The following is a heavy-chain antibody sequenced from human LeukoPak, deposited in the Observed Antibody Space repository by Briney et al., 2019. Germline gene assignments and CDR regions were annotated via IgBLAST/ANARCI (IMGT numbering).Heavy chain of an antibody. CDR2: IYYSGST. Sequence: PSETLSLTCTVSGGSISSYYWSWIRQPPGKGLEWIGNIYYSGSTNYNPSLKSRVTISVDTSKNQFSLKLSSVTAADTAVYYCASSHYDSSGSLFDYWGQGTLVTVSS. CDR1: GGSISSYY. V-gene: IGHV4-59*01. CDR3: ASSHYDSSGSLFDY. J-gene: IGHJ4*02. D-gene: IGHD3-22*01.